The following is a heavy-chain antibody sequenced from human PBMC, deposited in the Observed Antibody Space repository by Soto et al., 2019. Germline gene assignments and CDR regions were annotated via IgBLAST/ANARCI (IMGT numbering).Heavy chain of an antibody. D-gene: IGHD6-13*01. J-gene: IGHJ3*02. V-gene: IGHV1-3*01. CDR2: INAGNGNT. CDR1: GYTFTSYA. Sequence: GASVKVSCKASGYTFTSYAMHWVRQSPGQRLEWMGWINAGNGNTKYSQKFQGRVTITRDTSASTAYMELSSLRSEDTTVYYCARVGIAARHAFDIWGQGTMVTVSS. CDR3: ARVGIAARHAFDI.